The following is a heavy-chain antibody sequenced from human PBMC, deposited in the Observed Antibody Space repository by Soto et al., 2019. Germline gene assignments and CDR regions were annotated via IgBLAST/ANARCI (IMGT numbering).Heavy chain of an antibody. CDR1: SCSSRNYF. Sequence: XETLYVTCTVSSCSSRNYFRTWIRQPPGRGLEWIGYIHYSGTTSFFPSYNPSLRSRATISEDTSKNQFSLKLLSVTTADTAVYFCAAGEASSRNLAPYYLDSWGQGTLATLS. D-gene: IGHD6-13*01. J-gene: IGHJ4*02. V-gene: IGHV4-59*01. CDR3: AAGEASSRNLAPYYLDS. CDR2: IHYSGTT.